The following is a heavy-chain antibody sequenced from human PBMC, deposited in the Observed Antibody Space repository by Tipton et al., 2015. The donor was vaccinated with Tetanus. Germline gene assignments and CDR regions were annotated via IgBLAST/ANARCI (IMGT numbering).Heavy chain of an antibody. CDR2: VYYDGSA. V-gene: IGHV4-39*01. J-gene: IGHJ4*02. D-gene: IGHD3-10*01. CDR3: ASLPQVWFGDLFDY. CDR1: GDSISSSEYY. Sequence: TLSLTCTVSGDSISSSEYYWGWIRQPPGEGLEWIASVYYDGSAYTNPSLKSRIAISIDTSGSQFSLRLTSVTAADTAVYYCASLPQVWFGDLFDYWGQGVLVTVSS.